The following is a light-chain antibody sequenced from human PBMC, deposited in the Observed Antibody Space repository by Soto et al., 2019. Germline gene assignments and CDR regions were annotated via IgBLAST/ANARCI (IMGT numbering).Light chain of an antibody. CDR1: SSDIGAGFG. J-gene: IGLJ2*01. Sequence: QSVLTQPPSVSGAPGQRVTMSCTGSSSDIGAGFGVHWYQQPPGTAPKLLIFGNNNRPSGVPDRFSGSKSGTSASLAITGLQAGDEADYYCQSYDSSLSGSVVFGGGTKVTVL. CDR2: GNN. V-gene: IGLV1-40*01. CDR3: QSYDSSLSGSVV.